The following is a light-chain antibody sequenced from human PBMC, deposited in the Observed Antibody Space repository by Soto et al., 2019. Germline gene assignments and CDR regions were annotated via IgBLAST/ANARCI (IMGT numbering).Light chain of an antibody. CDR2: DAS. Sequence: DIQMTQSPSSLSASVGDRVTITCQASQDINYHLNWYQQKPGKAPKLLIYDASYLETGVLSSFIGGGSGTDVTLTISSLQPEDIATYYCHQYVSLYTFGPGTKVDIK. CDR1: QDINYH. J-gene: IGKJ3*01. CDR3: HQYVSLYT. V-gene: IGKV1-33*01.